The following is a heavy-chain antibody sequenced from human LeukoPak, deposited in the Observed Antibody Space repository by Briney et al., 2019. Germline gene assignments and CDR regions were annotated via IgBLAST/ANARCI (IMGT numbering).Heavy chain of an antibody. D-gene: IGHD1-26*01. Sequence: SETLSLTCTVSGGSIRSSYYYWGWIRQPPGKGLEWIGSIYDSGSTNYNPSLKSRVTISVDTSKNQFSLKLSSVTAADTAMYYCARDDYSGSHDYWGQGTLVTVSS. J-gene: IGHJ4*02. CDR2: IYDSGST. V-gene: IGHV4-39*07. CDR3: ARDDYSGSHDY. CDR1: GGSIRSSYYY.